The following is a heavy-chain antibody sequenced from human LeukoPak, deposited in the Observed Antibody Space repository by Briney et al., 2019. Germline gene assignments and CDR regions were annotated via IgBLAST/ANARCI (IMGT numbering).Heavy chain of an antibody. Sequence: PGRSLRLSCAASGFTFSSYAMHWVRQAPGKGLEWVAVISYDGSNKYYADSVKGRFTISRDNSKNTLYLQMNSLRAEDTAVYYCARGLYNWIPYGMDVWGQGTTVTVSS. CDR2: ISYDGSNK. CDR1: GFTFSSYA. CDR3: ARGLYNWIPYGMDV. V-gene: IGHV3-30-3*01. D-gene: IGHD1-20*01. J-gene: IGHJ6*02.